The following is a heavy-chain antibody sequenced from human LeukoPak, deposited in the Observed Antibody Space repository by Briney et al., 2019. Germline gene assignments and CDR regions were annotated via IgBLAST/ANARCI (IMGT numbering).Heavy chain of an antibody. J-gene: IGHJ4*02. Sequence: PGGSLRLSCAASGFTFSDYYMSWIRQAPGKGLEGVSYISSSGSTIYYADSVKGRFTISRENAKNSLYLQMSSLRAEDTAVYYCARDDSWTGTTANFDYWGQGTLVTVSS. CDR1: GFTFSDYY. CDR2: ISSSGSTI. CDR3: ARDDSWTGTTANFDY. V-gene: IGHV3-11*01. D-gene: IGHD3/OR15-3a*01.